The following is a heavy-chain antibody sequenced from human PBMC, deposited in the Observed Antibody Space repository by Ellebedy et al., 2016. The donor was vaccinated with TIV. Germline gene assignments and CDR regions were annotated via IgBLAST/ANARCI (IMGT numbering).Heavy chain of an antibody. J-gene: IGHJ4*02. Sequence: MPGGSLRLSCTVSGGSISSSSYYWGWIRQPPGKGLEWIGSIYYSGSTYYNPSLKSRVTISVDTSKNQFSLKLSSVTAADTAVYYCARFGDDYGGKKGTFDYWGQGTLVTVSS. CDR2: IYYSGST. V-gene: IGHV4-39*07. CDR1: GGSISSSSYY. CDR3: ARFGDDYGGKKGTFDY. D-gene: IGHD4-23*01.